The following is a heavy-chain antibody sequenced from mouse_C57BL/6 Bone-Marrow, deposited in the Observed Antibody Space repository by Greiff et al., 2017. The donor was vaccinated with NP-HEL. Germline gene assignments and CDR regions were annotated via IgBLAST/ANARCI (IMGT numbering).Heavy chain of an antibody. D-gene: IGHD3-2*02. Sequence: VQLQQPGAELVRPGSSVKLSCKASGYTFTSYWMDWVKQRPGQGLEWIGNIYPSDSETHYNQQFKDKATLTVDKSSSTSYLQLSSLTSEDSAVYYCARRGSLFMDYWGQGTSVTVSS. V-gene: IGHV1-61*01. CDR1: GYTFTSYW. J-gene: IGHJ4*01. CDR3: ARRGSLFMDY. CDR2: IYPSDSET.